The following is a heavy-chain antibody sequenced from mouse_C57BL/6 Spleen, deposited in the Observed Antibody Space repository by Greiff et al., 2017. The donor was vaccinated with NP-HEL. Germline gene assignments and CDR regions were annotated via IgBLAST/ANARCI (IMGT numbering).Heavy chain of an antibody. CDR2: IDPETGGT. CDR1: GYTFTDYE. CDR3: TRRGYGSITWYFDV. Sequence: VQLVESGAELVRPGASVTLSCKASGYTFTDYEMHWVKQTPVHGLEWIGAIDPETGGTAYNQKFKGKAILTADKSSSTAYMELRSLTSEDSAVYYCTRRGYGSITWYFDVWGTRTTVTVSS. D-gene: IGHD1-1*01. V-gene: IGHV1-15*01. J-gene: IGHJ1*03.